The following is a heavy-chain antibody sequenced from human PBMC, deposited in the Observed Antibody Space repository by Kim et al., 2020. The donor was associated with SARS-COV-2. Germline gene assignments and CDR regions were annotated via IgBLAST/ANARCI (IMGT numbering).Heavy chain of an antibody. V-gene: IGHV1-69*10. J-gene: IGHJ4*02. CDR3: ARDSLAAAGNFDY. D-gene: IGHD6-13*01. Sequence: SVKVSCKASGGTFRSYAINWVRQAPGQGLEWMGGIILTFGITSYAQKFQGRVTITADKSTTTAYMELSSLRSEDTAVYYCARDSLAAAGNFDYWGQGTLVTVSS. CDR2: IILTFGIT. CDR1: GGTFRSYA.